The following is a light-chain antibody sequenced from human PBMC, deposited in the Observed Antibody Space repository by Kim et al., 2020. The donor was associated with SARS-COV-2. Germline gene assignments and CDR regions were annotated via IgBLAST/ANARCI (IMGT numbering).Light chain of an antibody. CDR1: QSVGSY. V-gene: IGKV3-15*01. CDR2: GAS. CDR3: QQYHNWPPLT. J-gene: IGKJ4*01. Sequence: EIVLTQSQASLSVSPGERVTLTCRASQSVGSYIAWYQQKPGQAPTLLIYGASARATGLPARFSGSGSGTEFTLTITSLQSEDFAVYYCQQYHNWPPLTFGGGTKVEI.